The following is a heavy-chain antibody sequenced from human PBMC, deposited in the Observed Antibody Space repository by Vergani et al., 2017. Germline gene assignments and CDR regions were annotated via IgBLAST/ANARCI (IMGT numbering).Heavy chain of an antibody. V-gene: IGHV4-34*11. D-gene: IGHD2-8*01. CDR1: GGSFSGYY. CDR2: IYYSGST. J-gene: IGHJ4*02. CDR3: ARHGVHGGFDY. Sequence: QVQLQQWGAGLLKPSETLSLTCAVYGGSFSGYYWSWIRQPPGKGLEWIGYIYYSGSTNYNPSLKSRVTISVDTSKNQFSLKLSSVTAADTAVYYCARHGVHGGFDYWGQGTLVTVSS.